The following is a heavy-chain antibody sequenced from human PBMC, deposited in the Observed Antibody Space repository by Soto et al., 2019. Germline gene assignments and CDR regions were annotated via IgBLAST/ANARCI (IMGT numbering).Heavy chain of an antibody. D-gene: IGHD1-26*01. J-gene: IGHJ4*02. V-gene: IGHV3-30-3*01. CDR1: GFTFSGHA. CDR3: GGDVAVGGTRGTIDY. Sequence: QVQLVESGGGVVQPGTSLRLSCAASGFTFSGHAMHWVRQAPGKGLDWVAAISNDGTYRVYADSVKGRFTMSRDNSKNTVHLQMDSLRVEDTAVYKCGGDVAVGGTRGTIDYWGQGTQVTVSS. CDR2: ISNDGTYR.